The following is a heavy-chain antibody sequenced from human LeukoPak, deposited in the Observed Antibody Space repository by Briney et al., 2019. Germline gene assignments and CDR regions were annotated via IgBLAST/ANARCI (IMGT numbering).Heavy chain of an antibody. D-gene: IGHD6-19*01. J-gene: IGHJ6*02. CDR3: ARGSGVAVGMDV. CDR2: FFTGGST. Sequence: SETLSLTCTVSGGSIGSSYWSWNRQPAGKGLEWIGRFFTGGSTYHNPSLESRVTMSVDTSKNQFSLNLSSVTAADTAVYFCARGSGVAVGMDVWGQGTTVIVSS. CDR1: GGSIGSSY. V-gene: IGHV4-4*07.